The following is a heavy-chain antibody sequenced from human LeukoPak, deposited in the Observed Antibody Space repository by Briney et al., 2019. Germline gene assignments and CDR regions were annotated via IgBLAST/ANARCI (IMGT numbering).Heavy chain of an antibody. J-gene: IGHJ4*02. CDR2: ISAYNGNT. CDR1: GYTFTSYG. D-gene: IGHD6-13*01. Sequence: ASVKVSCKASGYTFTSYGISWVRQAPGQGLEWMGWISAYNGNTKYAQKLQGTVTLTTDTSTSTAYMELRSLRSDDTAVYYCARDILAGAAAGLRFDYWGQGTLVTVSS. V-gene: IGHV1-18*01. CDR3: ARDILAGAAAGLRFDY.